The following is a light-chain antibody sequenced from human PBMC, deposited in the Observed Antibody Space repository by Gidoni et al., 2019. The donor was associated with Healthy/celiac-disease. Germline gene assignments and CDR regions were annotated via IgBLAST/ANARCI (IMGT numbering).Light chain of an antibody. J-gene: IGKJ1*01. CDR2: AAS. V-gene: IGKV1-8*01. CDR1: QGISSY. CDR3: QQYYSYPWT. Sequence: AILMTPSPSSFSASTGDRVTITSRSSQGISSYLAWYQQKPGKAPKLLIYAASTLQSGVPTRFSGRGAGTDFTLTISFLQSEDFANYYRQQYYSYPWTFGQXTKVEIK.